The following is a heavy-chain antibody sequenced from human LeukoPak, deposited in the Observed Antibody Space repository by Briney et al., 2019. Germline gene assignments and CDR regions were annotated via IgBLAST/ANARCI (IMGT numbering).Heavy chain of an antibody. D-gene: IGHD1/OR15-1a*01. CDR1: GFIFSSYS. J-gene: IGHJ6*02. CDR3: AREAVMPVAPVKIGTSDRPLYEYYGLDV. CDR2: ISSSSSTI. V-gene: IGHV3-48*04. Sequence: GGSLRLSCAASGFIFSSYSMNWVRQAPGKGLEWVSYISSSSSTIYYADSVKGRFTISRDNAKNTLYLQMNSLRADDTAVYYCAREAVMPVAPVKIGTSDRPLYEYYGLDVWGQGTTVTVS.